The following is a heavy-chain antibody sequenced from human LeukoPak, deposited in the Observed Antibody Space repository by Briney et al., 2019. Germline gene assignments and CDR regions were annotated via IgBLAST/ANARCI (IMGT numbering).Heavy chain of an antibody. Sequence: SGGSLRLSCAASGFTVSSNYMSWVRQAPGKGLEWVSVIYSGGSTYYADSVKGRFTISRDNAKNSLYLQMNSLRAEDAAVYYCAKWLPYEYCGGDCYDTPDYYYGMDVWGQGTTVTVSS. CDR1: GFTVSSNY. CDR3: AKWLPYEYCGGDCYDTPDYYYGMDV. V-gene: IGHV3-53*01. CDR2: IYSGGST. D-gene: IGHD2-21*02. J-gene: IGHJ6*02.